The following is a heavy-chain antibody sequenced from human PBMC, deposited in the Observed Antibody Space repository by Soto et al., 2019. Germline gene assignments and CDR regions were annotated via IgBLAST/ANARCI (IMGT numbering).Heavy chain of an antibody. CDR1: GYNFNTYA. CDR2: ISSGGDNT. Sequence: PGGSLRLSCVASGYNFNTYAVSWVRQAQGKGLEWVSAISSGGDNTHYADSVKGRFTITRDNSKNMLYLEMNSLTVEDTAVYYCVRRAQYFDGTGFHAFDIWGQGTRVTVSS. CDR3: VRRAQYFDGTGFHAFDI. J-gene: IGHJ3*02. V-gene: IGHV3-23*01. D-gene: IGHD3-22*01.